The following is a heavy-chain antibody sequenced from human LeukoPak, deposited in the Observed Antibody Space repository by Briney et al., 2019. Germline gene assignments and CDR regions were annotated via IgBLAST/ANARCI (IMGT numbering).Heavy chain of an antibody. J-gene: IGHJ3*02. CDR1: GFTFSSYG. CDR2: IRYDGSNK. Sequence: GGSLRLSCAASGFTFSSYGMHWVRQAPGKGLEWVAFIRYDGSNKYYADSVKGRFTISRDNSKNTLYLQMNSLRAADTAVYYCARVRVNPEGIVGATGRAFDIWGQGTMVTVSS. CDR3: ARVRVNPEGIVGATGRAFDI. V-gene: IGHV3-30*02. D-gene: IGHD1-26*01.